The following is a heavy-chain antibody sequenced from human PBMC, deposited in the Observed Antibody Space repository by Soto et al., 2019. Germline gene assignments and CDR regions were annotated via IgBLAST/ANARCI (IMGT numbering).Heavy chain of an antibody. J-gene: IGHJ6*03. Sequence: QVQLQESGPGLVKPSGTLSLTCAVSSGSISSSNWWSWVRQPPGKGLEWIGEIYHSGSTNYNPSLQSRVTISVEKSKNQFSLKLSSVTAADTAVYYCARETYYDFWSGYYSEGGYYYYYMDVWGKGTTVTVSS. CDR3: ARETYYDFWSGYYSEGGYYYYYMDV. CDR2: IYHSGST. D-gene: IGHD3-3*01. CDR1: SGSISSSNW. V-gene: IGHV4-4*02.